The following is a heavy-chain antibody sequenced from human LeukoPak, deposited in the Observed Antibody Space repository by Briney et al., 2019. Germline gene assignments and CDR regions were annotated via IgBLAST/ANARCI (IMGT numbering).Heavy chain of an antibody. CDR3: AKGSYYDSSGSFYFDY. CDR1: GFTFSSYA. Sequence: GGSLRLSRAASGFTFSSYAMSWVRQAPGKGLEWVSGISGSGGNTYYADSVKGRFTISRDNSKNTLYVQVNSLGTEDTAAYYCAKGSYYDSSGSFYFDYWGQGTLVTVSS. D-gene: IGHD3-22*01. CDR2: ISGSGGNT. V-gene: IGHV3-23*01. J-gene: IGHJ4*02.